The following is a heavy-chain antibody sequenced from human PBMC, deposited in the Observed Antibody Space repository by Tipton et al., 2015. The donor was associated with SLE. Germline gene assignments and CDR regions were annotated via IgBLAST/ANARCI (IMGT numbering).Heavy chain of an antibody. CDR1: GGSFSGYY. CDR2: INHRGST. CDR3: ARDRGSGFDY. D-gene: IGHD3-10*01. J-gene: IGHJ4*02. V-gene: IGHV4-34*01. Sequence: TLSLTCAVYGGSFSGYYWSWIRQPPGKGLEYIGEINHRGSTNYNPSLKSRVTISVDTSKNQFSLKLSSVTAADTAVYYCARDRGSGFDYWGQGTLVTVSS.